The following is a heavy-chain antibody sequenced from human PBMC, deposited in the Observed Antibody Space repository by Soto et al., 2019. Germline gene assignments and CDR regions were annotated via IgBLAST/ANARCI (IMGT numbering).Heavy chain of an antibody. V-gene: IGHV3-23*01. Sequence: GGSLRLSCAASGFTFSSYAMSWVRQAPGKGLEWVSAISGSGGSTYYADSVKGRFTISRDNSKNTLYLQMNSLRAEDTAVYYCAKSHGDCSSTSCRQYFDYWGQGTLVTVSS. CDR2: ISGSGGST. CDR3: AKSHGDCSSTSCRQYFDY. D-gene: IGHD2-2*03. CDR1: GFTFSSYA. J-gene: IGHJ4*02.